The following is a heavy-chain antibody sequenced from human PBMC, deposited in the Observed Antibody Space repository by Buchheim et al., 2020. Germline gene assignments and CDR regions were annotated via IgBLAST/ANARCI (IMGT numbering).Heavy chain of an antibody. CDR3: ARNSGSYSGFDY. CDR2: INYIGST. D-gene: IGHD1-26*01. CDR1: GGSVSTGGYY. J-gene: IGHJ4*02. Sequence: QVQLQESGPGLVKPSQTLSLSCTVSGGSVSTGGYYWSWNRQHPGKGLEWIGYINYIGSTYYNPALKNRLTISVDTSKNQFSLKLSSVTATDTAVYYCARNSGSYSGFDYWGQGTL. V-gene: IGHV4-31*03.